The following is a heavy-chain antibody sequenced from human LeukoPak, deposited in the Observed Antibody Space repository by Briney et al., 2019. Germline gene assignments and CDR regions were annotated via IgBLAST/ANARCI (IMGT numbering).Heavy chain of an antibody. CDR2: VSYDESEK. CDR1: GFTFRSYA. D-gene: IGHD4-11*01. CDR3: TSELRGSNHDFDY. V-gene: IGHV3-30*04. J-gene: IGHJ4*02. Sequence: GKSLRLSCAASGFTFRSYAMHWVRQAPGKGLEWVAFVSYDESEKYYGDSAKGRFTISRDNSENTLYLEMNNLRTEDTAVYYCTSELRGSNHDFDYWGQGTLVTVSS.